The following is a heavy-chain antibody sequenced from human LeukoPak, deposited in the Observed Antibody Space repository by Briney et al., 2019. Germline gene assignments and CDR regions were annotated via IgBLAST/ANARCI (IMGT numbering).Heavy chain of an antibody. D-gene: IGHD6-19*01. CDR2: IKQDGSEK. Sequence: PGGSLRLSCAASGFTFSSYWMSWVRQAPGKGLEWVANIKQDGSEKYYVDSVKGRFTISRDDAKNSLYLQMNSLRAEDTAVYYCASRGYSSGWYRSQAEYFQHWGQGTLVTVSS. J-gene: IGHJ1*01. CDR1: GFTFSSYW. CDR3: ASRGYSSGWYRSQAEYFQH. V-gene: IGHV3-7*01.